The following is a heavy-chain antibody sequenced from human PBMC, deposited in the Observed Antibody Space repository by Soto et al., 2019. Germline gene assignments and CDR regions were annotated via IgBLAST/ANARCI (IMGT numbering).Heavy chain of an antibody. CDR1: GGSIRSYY. D-gene: IGHD3-10*01. CDR3: ARDRQWGVLDY. J-gene: IGHJ4*02. CDR2: IYTGGSI. Sequence: QVQLQESGPGLLKPSETLSLTCTVSGGSIRSYYWSWIRQPAGKGLEWIGRIYTGGSIKYNPSLKSRVTMSLDTSKNQCSLSLSSVTAADTAVYYCARDRQWGVLDYWGQGSLVTVSS. V-gene: IGHV4-4*07.